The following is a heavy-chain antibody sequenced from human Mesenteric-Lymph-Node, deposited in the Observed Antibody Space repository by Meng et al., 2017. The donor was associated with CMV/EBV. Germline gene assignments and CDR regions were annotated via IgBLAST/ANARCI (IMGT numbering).Heavy chain of an antibody. V-gene: IGHV3-66*02. CDR1: GFAVSSNY. D-gene: IGHD2-2*01. Sequence: GESLKISCVASGFAVSSNYMNWVRQAPGKGLEWVSTLYAGGTSDYADSVKGRFTISRDNSKNTLYLQMSDLTTADTAVYYCARDLPPSPYQSVWGQGTLVTVSS. CDR2: LYAGGTS. CDR3: ARDLPPSPYQSV. J-gene: IGHJ4*02.